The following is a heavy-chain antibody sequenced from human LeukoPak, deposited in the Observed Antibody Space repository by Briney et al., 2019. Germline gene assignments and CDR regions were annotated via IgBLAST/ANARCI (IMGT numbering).Heavy chain of an antibody. CDR1: GYRFTSYW. D-gene: IGHD3-10*01. Sequence: GAALKISWKGSGYRFTSYWIGWVRQMPGEGLEWVGIIYPGDSDTRYSPSFQGQVTISADKSISTAYLQWSSLKASDTAMYYCARHFGFGEFIFPFDIWGQGTMVTVSS. V-gene: IGHV5-51*01. J-gene: IGHJ3*02. CDR3: ARHFGFGEFIFPFDI. CDR2: IYPGDSDT.